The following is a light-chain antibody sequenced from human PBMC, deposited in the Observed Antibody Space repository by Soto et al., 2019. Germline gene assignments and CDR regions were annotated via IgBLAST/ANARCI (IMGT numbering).Light chain of an antibody. CDR1: QSVSSN. CDR3: QQNNNWPPTYT. Sequence: EIVMTQSPATMSVSPGERATLSCRASQSVSSNLVWYQKKPGQAPRLLIYDASTRATGVPARFSSSGSGTEFTLPISSLQSEDFAVYYCQQNNNWPPTYTFGQGTKLEIK. J-gene: IGKJ2*01. CDR2: DAS. V-gene: IGKV3-15*01.